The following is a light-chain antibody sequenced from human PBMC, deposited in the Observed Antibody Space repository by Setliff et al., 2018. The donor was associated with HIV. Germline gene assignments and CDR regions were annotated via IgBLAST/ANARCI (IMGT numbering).Light chain of an antibody. V-gene: IGLV2-14*03. CDR3: SSFSSANTL. J-gene: IGLJ1*01. CDR2: DVN. Sequence: QSVLTQPASVSGSPGQSITISCTGTRNDVGGYNFVSWYQQHPGKAPKLIIYDVNNRPSGVSDRFSGSKSGNTASLTISGLQAEDEADYYCSSFSSANTLFGTGTKGTVL. CDR1: RNDVGGYNF.